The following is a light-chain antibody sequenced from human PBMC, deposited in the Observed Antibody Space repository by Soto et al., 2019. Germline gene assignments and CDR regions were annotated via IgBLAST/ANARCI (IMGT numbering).Light chain of an antibody. CDR3: SSYTTSSTQX. CDR1: SSDIGGYKH. CDR2: EVS. J-gene: IGLJ1*01. Sequence: QSVLTQPASVSGSPGQSITISCTGTSSDIGGYKHVSWYQQHPGKAPKLMIYEVSNRPSGVSNRFSGSKSGNTASLTISGLQAEDEADYYCSSYTTSSTQXFGTGPK. V-gene: IGLV2-14*01.